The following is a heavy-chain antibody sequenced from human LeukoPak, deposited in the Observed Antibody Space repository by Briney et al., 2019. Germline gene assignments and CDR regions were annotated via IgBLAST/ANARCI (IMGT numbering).Heavy chain of an antibody. CDR1: GYTFTSYH. Sequence: ASVKVSCKASGYTFTSYHMHWVRQAPGQGLEWMGIINPSGGSTSYAQKFQGRVTMTRDTSTSTVYMELSSLRSEDTAVYYCAGSGVFSPIDYWGQGTLVTVSS. CDR3: AGSGVFSPIDY. J-gene: IGHJ4*02. V-gene: IGHV1-46*01. D-gene: IGHD1-26*01. CDR2: INPSGGST.